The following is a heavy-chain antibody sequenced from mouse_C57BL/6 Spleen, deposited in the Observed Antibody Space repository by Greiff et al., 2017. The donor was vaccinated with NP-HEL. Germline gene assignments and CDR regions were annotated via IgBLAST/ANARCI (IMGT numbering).Heavy chain of an antibody. CDR2: IYPGSGST. CDR1: GYTFTSYW. CDR3: ARYGTPYGYYAMDY. J-gene: IGHJ4*01. Sequence: VQLQQPGAELVKPGASVKMSCKASGYTFTSYWITWVKQRPGQGLEWIGDIYPGSGSTNYNEKFKGKATLTVDTSSSTAYMQLSSLTSEDSAVDYCARYGTPYGYYAMDYWGQGTSVTVSS. V-gene: IGHV1-55*01. D-gene: IGHD2-10*02.